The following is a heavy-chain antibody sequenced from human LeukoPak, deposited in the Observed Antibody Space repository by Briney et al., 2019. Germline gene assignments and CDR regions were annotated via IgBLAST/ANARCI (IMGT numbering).Heavy chain of an antibody. J-gene: IGHJ4*02. CDR2: IDQGGSVR. Sequence: GGSLGLSCAASGFSFSTYWTSWVRQTPEKGLEFVANIDQGGSVRNYMDSLKGRCTISRDNAKKSLYLEINSLRADDTAVYYCARDPESSSFDLWGRGALVTVSS. V-gene: IGHV3-7*01. CDR3: ARDPESSSFDL. CDR1: GFSFSTYW. D-gene: IGHD6-13*01.